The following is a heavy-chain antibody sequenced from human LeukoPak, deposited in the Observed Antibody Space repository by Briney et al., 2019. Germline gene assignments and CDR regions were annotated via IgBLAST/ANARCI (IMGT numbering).Heavy chain of an antibody. CDR1: VYTFTGYY. Sequence: ASVKDSCKASVYTFTGYYMHWVRQAPGQGLEWMGWINHNSGGTNYAQKFQGRVTMTRDTSISTAYMELSRLRSDDTAVYYCARGGSGIAAAGAPYFDYWGQGTLVTVSS. V-gene: IGHV1-2*02. CDR3: ARGGSGIAAAGAPYFDY. J-gene: IGHJ4*02. D-gene: IGHD6-13*01. CDR2: INHNSGGT.